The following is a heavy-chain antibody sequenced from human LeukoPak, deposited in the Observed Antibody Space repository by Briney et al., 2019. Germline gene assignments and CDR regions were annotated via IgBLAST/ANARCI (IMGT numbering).Heavy chain of an antibody. D-gene: IGHD3-22*01. V-gene: IGHV1-24*01. CDR1: GYILSQVS. CDR3: ATGGAYDGNTYYWYLNY. CDR2: FDPEEVET. Sequence: ASVKVSCKVSGYILSQVSNHWVRQTPGKGLEWMGGFDPEEVETIDAPNFQGRLTMTEDRSTDTAYLELNSLTSDDTAVYYCATGGAYDGNTYYWYLNYWGQGTLVTVSS. J-gene: IGHJ4*01.